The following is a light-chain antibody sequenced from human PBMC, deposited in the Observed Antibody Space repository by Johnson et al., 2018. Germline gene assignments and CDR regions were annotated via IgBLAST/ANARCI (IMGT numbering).Light chain of an antibody. Sequence: QSVLTQPPSVSAAPGQKVTISCSGSSSNIGNNYVSWYQQLPGTAPKLLIYENNKRPSGIPDRFSGSKSGTSATLGITGLQTGEEADYYCATWDSSLSAGNVFGTGTKVTVL. CDR1: SSNIGNNY. V-gene: IGLV1-51*02. CDR2: ENN. CDR3: ATWDSSLSAGNV. J-gene: IGLJ1*01.